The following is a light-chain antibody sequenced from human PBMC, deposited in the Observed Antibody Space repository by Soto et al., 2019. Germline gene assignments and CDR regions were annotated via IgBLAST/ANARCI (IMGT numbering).Light chain of an antibody. J-gene: IGKJ1*01. CDR1: QSVSSN. CDR2: GAS. CDR3: QQDTARCET. V-gene: IGKV3-15*01. Sequence: ERVSLQSRATLSVSPGDRATVSCRASQSVSSNLAWYQQKPGQAPSLVIYGASTRATGIPARYSGSGSGTEFNVTLSGLQSEDFAVYYTQQDTARCETIGEGTKVDIK.